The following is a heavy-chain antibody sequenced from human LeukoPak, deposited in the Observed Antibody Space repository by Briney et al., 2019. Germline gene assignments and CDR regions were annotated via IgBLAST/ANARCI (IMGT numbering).Heavy chain of an antibody. CDR1: GXTFSSYW. J-gene: IGHJ3*02. D-gene: IGHD6-19*01. V-gene: IGHV3-74*01. CDR3: ARVGSSGWYAFDI. CDR2: INSDGSST. Sequence: GGSLRLSCAASGXTFSSYWMHWVRQAPWKGLVWVSRINSDGSSTSYADSVKGRFTISRDNAKNTLYLQMNSLRAEDTAVYYCARVGSSGWYAFDIWGQGTMVTVSS.